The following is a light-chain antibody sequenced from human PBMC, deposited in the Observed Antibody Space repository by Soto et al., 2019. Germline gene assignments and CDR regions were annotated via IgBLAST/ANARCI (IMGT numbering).Light chain of an antibody. CDR2: EVS. J-gene: IGLJ1*01. CDR1: SSDVGGYNS. Sequence: QSALTQPASVSGSPGQSITISCTGTSSDVGGYNSVSWYQQHPGKAPKLMIYEVSNRPSGVSNRFSGSKSGNTASLTISGLQAEDEADYYCSSYTSSSTIYVFGTGTKLTVL. V-gene: IGLV2-14*01. CDR3: SSYTSSSTIYV.